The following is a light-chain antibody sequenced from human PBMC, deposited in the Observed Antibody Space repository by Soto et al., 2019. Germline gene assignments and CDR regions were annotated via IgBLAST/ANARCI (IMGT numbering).Light chain of an antibody. CDR3: HQLNRHPRRFT. V-gene: IGKV1-9*01. Sequence: DIQLTQSPSFLSASVGDRVTITCRASQGISSYLAWYQQKPGKAPKLLIYAASTLQSGVPSRFSGSGSGTEFTLTISSLQPEDCATYYCHQLNRHPRRFTFGPGTKADIK. CDR1: QGISSY. CDR2: AAS. J-gene: IGKJ3*01.